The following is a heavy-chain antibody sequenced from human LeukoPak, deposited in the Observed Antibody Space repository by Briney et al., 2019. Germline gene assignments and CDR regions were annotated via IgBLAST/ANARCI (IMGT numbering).Heavy chain of an antibody. Sequence: SETLSLTCSVSGGSISSSSYYWGWIRQPPGKGLEWIGSINYSGSTYYKLSLKSRVTISVDTSKNQFSLNLSSVTAADTAVYYCARQSVGFGEFNFDYWGQGTLVTVSS. D-gene: IGHD3-10*01. CDR3: ARQSVGFGEFNFDY. J-gene: IGHJ4*02. CDR2: INYSGST. CDR1: GGSISSSSYY. V-gene: IGHV4-39*01.